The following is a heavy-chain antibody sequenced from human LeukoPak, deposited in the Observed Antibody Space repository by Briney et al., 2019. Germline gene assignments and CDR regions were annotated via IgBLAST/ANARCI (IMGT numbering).Heavy chain of an antibody. V-gene: IGHV3-74*01. CDR2: INSDGSST. CDR3: ATSLTTPHDAFDI. CDR1: GFTFSSYW. Sequence: GGSLRLSCAASGFTFSSYWMHWVRQAPGKGLVWVSRINSDGSSTSYADSVKGRFTISRDNAKNTLYLQMNSLRAEDTAVYYWATSLTTPHDAFDIWGQGTMVTVSS. D-gene: IGHD4/OR15-4a*01. J-gene: IGHJ3*02.